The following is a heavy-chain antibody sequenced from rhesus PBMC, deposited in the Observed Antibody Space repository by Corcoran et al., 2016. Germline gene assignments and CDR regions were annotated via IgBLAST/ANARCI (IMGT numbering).Heavy chain of an antibody. CDR1: GYTFIKSY. Sequence: VQLLQSGAELTKPGSSVTLSCKASGYTFIKSYIPWVRQGPGQGLEWMGRKNPNTGGKEYAQKFQGRVTGTRDKSTSTAYMELSSLRSEDTAMYYCAILGTGNGVDAWGQGVVVTVSS. CDR2: KNPNTGGK. J-gene: IGHJ6*01. V-gene: IGHV1-138*01. CDR3: AILGTGNGVDA. D-gene: IGHD2-39*01.